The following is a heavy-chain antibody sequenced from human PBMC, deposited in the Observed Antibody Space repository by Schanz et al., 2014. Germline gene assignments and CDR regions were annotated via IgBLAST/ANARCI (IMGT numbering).Heavy chain of an antibody. J-gene: IGHJ3*01. V-gene: IGHV3-23*01. CDR3: TTDNGHFACDF. CDR2: ISASGGTT. D-gene: IGHD2-8*01. CDR1: GFTFSAYA. Sequence: EVQLLESGGGLVQPGGSLRLSCAASGFTFSAYAMTWVRQIPGKGLEWVSAISASGGTTYYADSVKGRFTISRDNSKNTLFLQMNSLETEDAAVYYCTTDNGHFACDFWGQGTMIAVSS.